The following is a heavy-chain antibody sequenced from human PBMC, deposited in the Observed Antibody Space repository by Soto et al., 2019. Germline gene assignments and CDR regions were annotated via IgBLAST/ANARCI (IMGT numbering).Heavy chain of an antibody. J-gene: IGHJ4*02. D-gene: IGHD2-15*01. V-gene: IGHV3-23*01. CDR3: AKVIVVIAAAGDYFYY. Sequence: EVQLLESGGGLVQPGGSLSLSCAVSGFTFNHYAMSWVRQAPGKGLEWVSVGSGSSGSSGYADSVKGRFTISRDNTKNTLYLQMNSLRDEDTAVYYCAKVIVVIAAAGDYFYYWGQGILVTVSS. CDR1: GFTFNHYA. CDR2: GSGSSGSS.